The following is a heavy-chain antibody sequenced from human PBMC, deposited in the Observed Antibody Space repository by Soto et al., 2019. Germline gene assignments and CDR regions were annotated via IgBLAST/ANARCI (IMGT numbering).Heavy chain of an antibody. CDR2: ISGYNGNT. CDR1: GYTFTSYA. V-gene: IGHV1-18*01. J-gene: IGHJ2*01. D-gene: IGHD3-10*01. CDR3: ARERGWYFDP. Sequence: QVPVVQSGAEVKKPGASVKVSCKASGYTFTSYAISWVRQAPGQGLEWMGWISGYNGNTNYAQNFQDRVIMTTDTSTTTAYMELRSLTSDDTAVYYCARERGWYFDPWGRGTLVTVSS.